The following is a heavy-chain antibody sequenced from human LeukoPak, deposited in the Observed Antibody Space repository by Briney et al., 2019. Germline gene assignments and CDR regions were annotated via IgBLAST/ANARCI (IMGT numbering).Heavy chain of an antibody. J-gene: IGHJ4*02. CDR3: TTEAEGIAVAGTLGTFDSY. D-gene: IGHD6-19*01. CDR1: GFTFSNAW. Sequence: PGGSLRLSCAASGFTFSNAWMSWVRQAPGKGLEWVGRIKSKTDGGTTDYAAPVKGRFTISRDDSKNTLYLQMNSLKAEDTAVYYCTTEAEGIAVAGTLGTFDSYWGQGTLVTVSS. CDR2: IKSKTDGGTT. V-gene: IGHV3-15*01.